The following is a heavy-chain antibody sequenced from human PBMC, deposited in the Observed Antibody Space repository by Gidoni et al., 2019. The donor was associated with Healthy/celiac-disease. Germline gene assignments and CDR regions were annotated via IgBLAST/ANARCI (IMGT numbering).Heavy chain of an antibody. Sequence: EVQLVESGGGLVKPGGSLRPSCAASGFTFSSYSMNWVRQAPGKGLEWVSSIRSSSSYIYYADSVKGRFTISRDNAKNSLYLQMNSLRAEDTAVYYCARGGTGTAFDYWSQGTLVTVSS. CDR1: GFTFSSYS. J-gene: IGHJ4*02. V-gene: IGHV3-21*01. D-gene: IGHD1-7*01. CDR2: IRSSSSYI. CDR3: ARGGTGTAFDY.